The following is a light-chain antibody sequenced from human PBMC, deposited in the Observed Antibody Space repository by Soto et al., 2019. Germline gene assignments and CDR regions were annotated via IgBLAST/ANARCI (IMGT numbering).Light chain of an antibody. V-gene: IGKV1-8*01. Sequence: AIRMTHSPSSLSASTLDIVTITFRSSQGISSYLAWYQQKPGKAPKLLIYAASTLQSGVPSRFSGSGSGTDFTLTISRLQSEDSAVYFCQQNNRWPHINFGQGTRLEIK. CDR1: QGISSY. CDR2: AAS. J-gene: IGKJ5*01. CDR3: QQNNRWPHIN.